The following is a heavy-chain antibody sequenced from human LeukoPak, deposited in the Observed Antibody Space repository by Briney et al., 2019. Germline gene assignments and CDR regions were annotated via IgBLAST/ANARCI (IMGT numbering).Heavy chain of an antibody. CDR1: GGTFSSYA. V-gene: IGHV1-69*13. Sequence: ASVKVSCKASGGTFSSYAISWVRQAPGQGLEWMGGIIPIFGTANYAQKFQGRVTITADESTSTAYMELSSLRSEDTAVYYCARGLHDYGDYAYYFDYWGQGTLVTVSS. CDR2: IIPIFGTA. D-gene: IGHD4-17*01. J-gene: IGHJ4*02. CDR3: ARGLHDYGDYAYYFDY.